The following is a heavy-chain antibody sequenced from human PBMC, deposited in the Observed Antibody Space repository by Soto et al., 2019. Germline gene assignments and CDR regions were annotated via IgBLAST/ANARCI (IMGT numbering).Heavy chain of an antibody. Sequence: QVQLVQSGAEVKKPGASVKVSCKASGYTFTSYGISWVRQAPGQGLEWMGWISAYNGNTNYAQKLQGXVTMTTDTXXXXXXXXXXXXXXXXTAVYYCXRDRRGLRSLDYWGQGTLVTVSS. CDR2: ISAYNGNT. D-gene: IGHD5-12*01. CDR3: XRDRRGLRSLDY. V-gene: IGHV1-18*01. CDR1: GYTFTSYG. J-gene: IGHJ4*02.